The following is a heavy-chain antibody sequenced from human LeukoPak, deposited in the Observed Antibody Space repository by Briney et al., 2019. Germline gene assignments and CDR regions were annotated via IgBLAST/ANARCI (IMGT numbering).Heavy chain of an antibody. J-gene: IGHJ4*02. CDR2: INTDGSST. D-gene: IGHD3-10*01. V-gene: IGHV3-74*01. Sequence: GGSLRLSCAASGFTFSSYWMHWVRQAPGKGLVWVSRINTDGSSTSYADSVKGRFTISRDNAKNTLYLQMNSLRAEDTAVYYCAKDFAGGSYDYFDYWGQGTLVTVSS. CDR1: GFTFSSYW. CDR3: AKDFAGGSYDYFDY.